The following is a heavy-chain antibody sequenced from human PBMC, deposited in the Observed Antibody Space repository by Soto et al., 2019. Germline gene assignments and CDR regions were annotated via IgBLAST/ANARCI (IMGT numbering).Heavy chain of an antibody. CDR3: ARGPFDL. J-gene: IGHJ2*01. Sequence: QVQLVQSGAEVKKPGASVKVSCKASGYTFTVYYIHWVRQAPGQGLEWMGVINPSGGSTTYAQKFQGRVSMTRDMSTSTVYMELSSLRSEYPALYYRARGPFDLWGRGTLVTVSS. CDR2: INPSGGST. V-gene: IGHV1-46*03. CDR1: GYTFTVYY.